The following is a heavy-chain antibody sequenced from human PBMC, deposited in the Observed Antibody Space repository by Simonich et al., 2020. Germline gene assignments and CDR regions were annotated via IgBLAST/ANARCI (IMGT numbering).Heavy chain of an antibody. CDR1: GFTFSSYW. Sequence: EVQLVESGGGLVQPGGSLRLSCAASGFTFSSYWMHWVRQAPGKGLGWVQRMKCDGSSTSYADSGKGRFTISGDNAKNTLYLQMNSLRAEDTAVYYCARDYSNYDAFDIWGQGTMVTVSS. D-gene: IGHD4-4*01. J-gene: IGHJ3*02. CDR2: MKCDGSST. CDR3: ARDYSNYDAFDI. V-gene: IGHV3-74*01.